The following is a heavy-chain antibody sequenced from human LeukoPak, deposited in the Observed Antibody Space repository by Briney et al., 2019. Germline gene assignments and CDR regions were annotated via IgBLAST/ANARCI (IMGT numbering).Heavy chain of an antibody. Sequence: GGSLRLXCAASGFTFSSYWMSWVRRAPGKGLEWVANIKQDGSEKYYVDSVKGRFTISRDNAKNSLYLQMNSLRAEDTAVYYCARESDIVVVVAAFDYWGQGTLVTVSS. CDR3: ARESDIVVVVAAFDY. CDR2: IKQDGSEK. V-gene: IGHV3-7*01. CDR1: GFTFSSYW. J-gene: IGHJ4*02. D-gene: IGHD2-15*01.